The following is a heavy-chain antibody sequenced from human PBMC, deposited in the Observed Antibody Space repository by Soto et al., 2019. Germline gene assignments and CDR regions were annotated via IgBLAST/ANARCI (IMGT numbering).Heavy chain of an antibody. CDR2: IIPIFGTA. V-gene: IGHV1-69*01. Sequence: QVQLVQSGAEVKKPGSSVKVSCKASGGTFSSYAISWVRQAPGQGLEWMGGIIPIFGTANYAQKFQGRVTITADDYLRPAYMALSSLRSEDKAVYYCAREIAVAGQLSPGYYYYYGMDVWGQGTTVTVSS. D-gene: IGHD6-19*01. CDR3: AREIAVAGQLSPGYYYYYGMDV. J-gene: IGHJ6*02. CDR1: GGTFSSYA.